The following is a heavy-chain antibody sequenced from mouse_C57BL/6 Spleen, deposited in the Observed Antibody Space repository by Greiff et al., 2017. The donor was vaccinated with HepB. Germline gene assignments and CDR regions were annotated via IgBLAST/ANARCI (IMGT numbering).Heavy chain of an antibody. D-gene: IGHD2-5*01. Sequence: VQVVESGAELVRPGTSVKVSCKASGYAFTNYLIEWVKQRPGQGLEWIGVINTGSGGTNYNEKFKGKATMTADKASSTDYMQLSRLTSEDSAVYFCARKDYSNYGDYWGQGTTLTVSS. CDR1: GYAFTNYL. CDR2: INTGSGGT. J-gene: IGHJ2*01. CDR3: ARKDYSNYGDY. V-gene: IGHV1-54*01.